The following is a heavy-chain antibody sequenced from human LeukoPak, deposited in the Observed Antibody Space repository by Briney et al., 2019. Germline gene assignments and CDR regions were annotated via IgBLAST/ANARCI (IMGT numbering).Heavy chain of an antibody. V-gene: IGHV6-1*01. Sequence: SQTLSLTCAISGDSVSSNSAAWNWIRQSPSRGLEWLGRTYYRSKWYNDYAVSVKSRITINPDTSKNQFSLQLNSVTPEDTAVYYCARDTYDSSGYYHKPNIYWGQGTLVTVSS. D-gene: IGHD3-22*01. CDR2: TYYRSKWYN. CDR3: ARDTYDSSGYYHKPNIY. J-gene: IGHJ4*02. CDR1: GDSVSSNSAA.